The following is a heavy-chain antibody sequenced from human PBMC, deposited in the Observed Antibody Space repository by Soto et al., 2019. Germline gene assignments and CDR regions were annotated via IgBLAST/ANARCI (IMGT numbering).Heavy chain of an antibody. Sequence: SETLSLTCTVSGGSISSSSYYWGWIRQPPGKGLEWIGSIYYSGSTYYNPSLKSRVTISVDTSKNQFSLKLSSVTAADTAVYYCARGGPGIAVYMDVWGKGTTVTVSS. CDR3: ARGGPGIAVYMDV. J-gene: IGHJ6*03. CDR1: GGSISSSSYY. V-gene: IGHV4-39*01. CDR2: IYYSGST. D-gene: IGHD6-19*01.